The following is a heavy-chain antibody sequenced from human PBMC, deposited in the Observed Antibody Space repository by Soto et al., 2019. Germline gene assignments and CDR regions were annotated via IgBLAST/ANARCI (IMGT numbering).Heavy chain of an antibody. CDR3: AKDDNGSGSYYRYYYNGMDV. D-gene: IGHD3-10*01. V-gene: IGHV3-23*01. J-gene: IGHJ6*02. Sequence: EVQLLESGGGLVQPGGSLRLSCAASGFTFSSYAMSWVRQAPGKGLEWVSAISGRGGRTYYADSVKGRFTISRDNSKKTLYQQINSLRADDTAVYYCAKDDNGSGSYYRYYYNGMDVWGQGTTVTVSS. CDR2: ISGRGGRT. CDR1: GFTFSSYA.